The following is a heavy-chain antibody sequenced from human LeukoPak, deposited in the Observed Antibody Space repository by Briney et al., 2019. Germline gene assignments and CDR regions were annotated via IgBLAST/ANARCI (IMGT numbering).Heavy chain of an antibody. J-gene: IGHJ4*02. D-gene: IGHD1-1*01. CDR3: ARWVELEIPAGFDY. CDR2: IYHSGST. CDR1: GGSISSGGYY. Sequence: SETLSLTCTVSGGSISSGGYYWSWIRQPPGKGLEWIGYIYHSGSTYYNPSLKSRVTISVDRSKNQFSLKLSSVTAADTAVYYCARWVELEIPAGFDYWGQGTLVTVSS. V-gene: IGHV4-30-2*01.